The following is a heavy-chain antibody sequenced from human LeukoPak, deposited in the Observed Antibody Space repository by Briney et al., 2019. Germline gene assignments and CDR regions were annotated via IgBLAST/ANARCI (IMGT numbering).Heavy chain of an antibody. CDR1: GGSISNSYY. CDR3: ARGRIRGYCSSTSCSKNWFDP. CDR2: FSYTGST. D-gene: IGHD2-2*01. J-gene: IGHJ5*02. Sequence: PLETLSLTCTVSGGSISNSYYWDWIRQPPGKGLEWIGNFSYTGSTYYNPSLKSRVTISVDTSKNQFSLKLSSVTAADTAVYYCARGRIRGYCSSTSCSKNWFDPWGQGTLVTVSS. V-gene: IGHV4-39*07.